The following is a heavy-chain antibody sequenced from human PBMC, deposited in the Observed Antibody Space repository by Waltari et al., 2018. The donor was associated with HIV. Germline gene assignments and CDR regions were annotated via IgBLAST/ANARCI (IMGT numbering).Heavy chain of an antibody. CDR3: ARVSYDILTGFYYYYGMDV. V-gene: IGHV4-59*01. J-gene: IGHJ6*02. D-gene: IGHD3-9*01. Sequence: QVQLQESGPGLVKPSETLSLTCTVSGGSISSYYWSWIRQPPGKGLEWIGYIYYSGSTNYSPSLRSRVTISVDTSKNQFALKLSSVTAADTAVYYCARVSYDILTGFYYYYGMDVWGQVTTVTVSS. CDR2: IYYSGST. CDR1: GGSISSYY.